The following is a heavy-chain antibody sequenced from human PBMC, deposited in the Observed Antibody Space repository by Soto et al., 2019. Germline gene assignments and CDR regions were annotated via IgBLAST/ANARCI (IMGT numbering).Heavy chain of an antibody. V-gene: IGHV1-8*01. J-gene: IGHJ6*02. CDR3: ARVRNMNGMDV. CDR1: GYTFTSYD. CDR2: MNPNSGNT. Sequence: QVQLVQSGAEVKKPGASVKVSCKASGYTFTSYDINWVRQATGQGLEWMGWMNPNSGNTAYAQKFQGRVTMTRNTSISTAYMELSSLSSEDTAAYYCARVRNMNGMDVWGQRFTVTVSS. D-gene: IGHD1-1*01.